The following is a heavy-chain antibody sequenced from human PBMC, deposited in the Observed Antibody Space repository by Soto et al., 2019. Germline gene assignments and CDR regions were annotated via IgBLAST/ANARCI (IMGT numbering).Heavy chain of an antibody. CDR3: ARGLRGGYDSDY. CDR1: GGSFSGYY. V-gene: IGHV4-34*01. CDR2: INHSGST. J-gene: IGHJ4*02. Sequence: PSETLSLTCAVYGGSFSGYYWSWIRQPPGKGLEWIGEINHSGSTNYNPSLKSRVTISVDTSKNQFSLKLSSVTAADTAVYYCARGLRGGYDSDYWGQGTLVTVSS. D-gene: IGHD5-12*01.